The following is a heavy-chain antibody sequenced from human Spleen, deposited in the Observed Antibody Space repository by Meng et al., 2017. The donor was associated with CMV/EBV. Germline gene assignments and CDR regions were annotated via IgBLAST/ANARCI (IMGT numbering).Heavy chain of an antibody. CDR3: ARGRNGRGDLGDY. V-gene: IGHV1-2*02. Sequence: ASVKVSCKASGYTFTDYYIHWVRQAPGQGLEWMAWIDPKSGDTKYAQKFQGRVTMTRDSSIRTAYMELSRLRSDDTAVYYCARGRNGRGDLGDYWGQGTLVTVSS. CDR2: IDPKSGDT. D-gene: IGHD5-24*01. CDR1: GYTFTDYY. J-gene: IGHJ4*02.